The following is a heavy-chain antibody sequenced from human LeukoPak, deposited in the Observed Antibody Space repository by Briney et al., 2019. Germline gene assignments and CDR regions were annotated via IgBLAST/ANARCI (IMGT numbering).Heavy chain of an antibody. J-gene: IGHJ4*02. V-gene: IGHV3-48*01. Sequence: GGSLRLSCAASGFTFSSYSMNWVRQAPGKGLEWVSYISNSSSTIYYADSVKGRFTISRDNSKNTLYLQMNSLRAEDTAVYYCASNSIAAAGYYFDYWGQGTLVTVSS. CDR2: ISNSSSTI. D-gene: IGHD6-13*01. CDR1: GFTFSSYS. CDR3: ASNSIAAAGYYFDY.